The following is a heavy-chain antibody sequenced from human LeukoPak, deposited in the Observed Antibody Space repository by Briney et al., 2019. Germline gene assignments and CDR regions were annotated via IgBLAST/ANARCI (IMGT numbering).Heavy chain of an antibody. V-gene: IGHV4-59*01. D-gene: IGHD3-10*01. J-gene: IGHJ5*02. Sequence: PSETLSLTCTVSGGSISSYYWTWIRQPPGKGLEWIGYIFYSGSTNYNPSLKSRVTISVDTSKNQFSLTLSSVTAADTAVYYCARDSGSGTFTWGQGTLVNVSS. CDR3: ARDSGSGTFT. CDR2: IFYSGST. CDR1: GGSISSYY.